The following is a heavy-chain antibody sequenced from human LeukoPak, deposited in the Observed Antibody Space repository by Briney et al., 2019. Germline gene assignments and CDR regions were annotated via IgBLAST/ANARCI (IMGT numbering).Heavy chain of an antibody. V-gene: IGHV3-53*01. J-gene: IGHJ3*02. D-gene: IGHD3-10*01. CDR2: IYSGGST. Sequence: GGSLRLSCAASGFTVSSNYMSWVRQAPGKGLEWVSVIYSGGSTYYADSVKGRFTISRDNSKNTLYLQMNSLRAEDTAMYYCARAKSVKRTYYYGSGSYSSYTPDAFDIWGQGTMVTVSS. CDR3: ARAKSVKRTYYYGSGSYSSYTPDAFDI. CDR1: GFTVSSNY.